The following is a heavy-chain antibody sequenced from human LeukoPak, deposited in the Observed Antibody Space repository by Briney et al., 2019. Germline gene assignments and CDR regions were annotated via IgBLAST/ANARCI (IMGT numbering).Heavy chain of an antibody. Sequence: SETLSLTCTVSGGSISSYYWSWIRQPPGKGLEWIGYIYYSGSTNYNPSLKSRVTISVDTSKNQFSLKLSSVTAADTAVYYCARVWNCSGGSCYPYYYYYYYMDVWGKGTTVTISS. D-gene: IGHD2-15*01. CDR2: IYYSGST. V-gene: IGHV4-59*01. J-gene: IGHJ6*03. CDR1: GGSISSYY. CDR3: ARVWNCSGGSCYPYYYYYYYMDV.